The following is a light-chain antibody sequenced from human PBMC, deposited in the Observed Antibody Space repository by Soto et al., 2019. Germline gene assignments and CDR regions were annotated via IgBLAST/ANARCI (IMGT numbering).Light chain of an antibody. V-gene: IGKV3-11*01. Sequence: EIVLTQSPATLSLSPGERATLSCRASQTINSHLAWYQQKPGQAPRLLIYDASNRATGIPARFSGGGSGTDFTLTISSLEPEDFAVYYCQQRKSWPLTFGGGTKVEIK. CDR3: QQRKSWPLT. CDR2: DAS. CDR1: QTINSH. J-gene: IGKJ4*01.